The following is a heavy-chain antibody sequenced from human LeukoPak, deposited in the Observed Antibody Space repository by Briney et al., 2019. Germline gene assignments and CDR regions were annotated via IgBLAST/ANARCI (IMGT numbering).Heavy chain of an antibody. V-gene: IGHV3-9*01. Sequence: PGGALRLSLAAPWNTLDNFAQPRGRPGPREGPGWVSGISWNSGSIGYADSVKGRFTISRDNYKNTMYLQMKSLKGEDTALYYCAKDGGLITHTPWFLFDSWGQGTLVTVSS. D-gene: IGHD3-9*01. CDR3: AKDGGLITHTPWFLFDS. CDR2: ISWNSGSI. CDR1: WNTLDNFA. J-gene: IGHJ4*02.